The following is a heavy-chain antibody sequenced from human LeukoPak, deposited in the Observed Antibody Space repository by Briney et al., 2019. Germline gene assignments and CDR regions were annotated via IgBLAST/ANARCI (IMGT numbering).Heavy chain of an antibody. J-gene: IGHJ4*02. CDR2: IHNDGST. V-gene: IGHV3-53*01. CDR1: GFIVSNTY. Sequence: PGGSLRLSCAGSGFIVSNTYMTWVRQAPGKGLEWVSVIHNDGSTYYADSVKGRFAISRDNSKNMLFLRMNSLRVEDTAVYFCASLARDYWGQGTLVSVSS. D-gene: IGHD3-3*02. CDR3: ASLARDY.